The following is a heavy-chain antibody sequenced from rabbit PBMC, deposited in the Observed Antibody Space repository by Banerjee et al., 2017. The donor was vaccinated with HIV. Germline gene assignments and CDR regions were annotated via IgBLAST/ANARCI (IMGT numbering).Heavy chain of an antibody. V-gene: IGHV1S45*01. CDR1: GIDFSSYYY. CDR2: IYAGSSGST. D-gene: IGHD4-2*01. CDR3: ARGAGIHYADL. J-gene: IGHJ6*01. Sequence: QQQLEESGGGLVKPGGTLTLTCKASGIDFSSYYYMCWVRQAPGKGLEWIACIYAGSSGSTYYASWAKGRFTISKTSSTTVTLQMTSLTAADTATYFCARGAGIHYADLWGPGTLVTVS.